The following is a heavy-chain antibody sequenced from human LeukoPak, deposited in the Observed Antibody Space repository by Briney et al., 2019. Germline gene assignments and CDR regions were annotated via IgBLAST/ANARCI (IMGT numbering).Heavy chain of an antibody. J-gene: IGHJ5*02. D-gene: IGHD6-13*01. V-gene: IGHV4-39*01. CDR1: GGSISSSSYY. CDR3: ARLAQQLGRGVNWFDP. Sequence: SETLSHTCTVSGGSISSSSYYWGWIRQPPGKGLEWIGSIYYSGSTYYNPSLKSRVTISVDTSKNQFSLKLSSVTAADTAVYYCARLAQQLGRGVNWFDPWGQGTLVTVSS. CDR2: IYYSGST.